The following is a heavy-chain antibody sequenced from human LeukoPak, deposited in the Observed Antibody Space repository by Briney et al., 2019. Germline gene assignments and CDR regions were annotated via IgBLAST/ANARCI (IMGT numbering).Heavy chain of an antibody. CDR2: IRSNGNT. Sequence: GGSLRLSCAASGFTFSTYGMYWVRQAPGKGLEYVSSIRSNGNTYYTNSVKGRFTISRDNSKNTLYLQINSLRAEDRAVYYCATRQNYYDSREDYWGQGTLVTVSS. V-gene: IGHV3-64*01. J-gene: IGHJ4*02. CDR1: GFTFSTYG. CDR3: ATRQNYYDSREDY. D-gene: IGHD3-22*01.